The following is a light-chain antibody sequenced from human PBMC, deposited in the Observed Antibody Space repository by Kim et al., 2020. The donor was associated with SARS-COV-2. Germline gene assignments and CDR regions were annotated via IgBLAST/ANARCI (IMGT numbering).Light chain of an antibody. V-gene: IGKV1-17*01. CDR2: GTS. Sequence: DIQMTQSPSSLSASVGDRVTITCRTSQGIRNDLAWFQQKPGKAPKRLIYGTSTLQSGVPSRFSGSGSGTEFTLTISSLQPEDFATYFCLQHNSYPRTLGQGTKVDIK. CDR1: QGIRND. J-gene: IGKJ1*01. CDR3: LQHNSYPRT.